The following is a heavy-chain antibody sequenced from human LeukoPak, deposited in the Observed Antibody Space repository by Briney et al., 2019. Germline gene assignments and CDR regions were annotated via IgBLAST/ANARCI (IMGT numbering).Heavy chain of an antibody. CDR1: GYSISSGYY. CDR2: IHHSGST. V-gene: IGHV4-38-2*02. J-gene: IGHJ4*02. D-gene: IGHD5-18*01. CDR3: ARGVSHFRGYSYGYTFDY. Sequence: ASETLSLTCTVSGYSISSGYYWGWIRQPPVKGLEWIGSIHHSGSTYYNPSLKSRVTISVDTSKNQFSLKLSSVTAADTAVYYCARGVSHFRGYSYGYTFDYWGQGTLVTVSS.